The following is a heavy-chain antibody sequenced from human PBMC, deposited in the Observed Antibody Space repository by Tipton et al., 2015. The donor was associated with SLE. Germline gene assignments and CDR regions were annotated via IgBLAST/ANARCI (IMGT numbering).Heavy chain of an antibody. D-gene: IGHD2-15*01. Sequence: SLRLSCAASGFTFSSYGMHWVRQAPAKGLEWVAVIWYDGNNKYYADSVKGRFTISRDNSKNTLYLQMSSLRVEDTAVYYCAKDWSRGGGYSDYWGQGTLVTDSS. CDR1: GFTFSSYG. J-gene: IGHJ4*02. CDR3: AKDWSRGGGYSDY. V-gene: IGHV3-30*18. CDR2: IWYDGNNK.